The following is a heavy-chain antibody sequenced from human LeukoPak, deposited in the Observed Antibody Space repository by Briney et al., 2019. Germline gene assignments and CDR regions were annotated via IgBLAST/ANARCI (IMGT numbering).Heavy chain of an antibody. D-gene: IGHD3-10*01. Sequence: GGSLRLSCAAAGFTFSTFAMTWVRQAPGKGLEWVSSISGSGFTTYYANSVKGRFTISRDNSKDTLYLQMNSLRAEDTAVYYCARDLSRSTYYGSGSYYSDSDYWGQGTLVTVSS. J-gene: IGHJ4*02. CDR1: GFTFSTFA. V-gene: IGHV3-23*01. CDR3: ARDLSRSTYYGSGSYYSDSDY. CDR2: ISGSGFTT.